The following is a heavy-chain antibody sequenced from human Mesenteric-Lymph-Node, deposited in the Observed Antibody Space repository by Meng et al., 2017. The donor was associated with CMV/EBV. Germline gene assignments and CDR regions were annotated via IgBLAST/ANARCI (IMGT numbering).Heavy chain of an antibody. D-gene: IGHD3-3*01. CDR1: GFTFDDYA. V-gene: IGHV3-9*01. Sequence: SLKISCAASGFTFDDYAMHWVRRAPGKGLEWVSSIGWNSGDIGYADSVKGRFTISRDNAKNSLYLQMNSLRAEDTALYYCAKDPFSNWGQGTLVTVSS. CDR2: IGWNSGDI. CDR3: AKDPFSN. J-gene: IGHJ4*02.